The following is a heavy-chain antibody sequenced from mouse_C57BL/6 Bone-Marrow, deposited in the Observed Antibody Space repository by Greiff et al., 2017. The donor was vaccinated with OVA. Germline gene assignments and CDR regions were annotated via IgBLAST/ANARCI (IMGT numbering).Heavy chain of an antibody. CDR1: GYSFTGYY. Sequence: VQLQQSGPELVKPGASVKISCKASGYSFTGYYMNWVKQSPEKSLEWIGEINPSTGGTTYNQKFKAKATLTVDKSSSTAYMQLKSLTSEDSAVYYCARGFYGNYEGYWGQGTTLTVSS. J-gene: IGHJ2*01. CDR3: ARGFYGNYEGY. D-gene: IGHD2-1*01. V-gene: IGHV1-42*01. CDR2: INPSTGGT.